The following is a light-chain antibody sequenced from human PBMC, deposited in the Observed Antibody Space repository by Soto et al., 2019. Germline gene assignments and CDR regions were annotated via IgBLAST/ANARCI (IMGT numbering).Light chain of an antibody. CDR1: SSKIGSNT. Sequence: QSVLTQPPSASGTPGQRVTISCSGSSSKIGSNTVNGYQQLPGTAPKLLIYSNNQRPSGVPDRFSGPKSGTSASLAISGLQSDDDADYYCAAWEDSLNGVVFGGGTKVTVL. V-gene: IGLV1-44*01. CDR3: AAWEDSLNGVV. CDR2: SNN. J-gene: IGLJ2*01.